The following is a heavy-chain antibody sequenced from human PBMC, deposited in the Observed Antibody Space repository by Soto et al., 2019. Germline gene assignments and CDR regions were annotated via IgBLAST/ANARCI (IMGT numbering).Heavy chain of an antibody. J-gene: IGHJ5*02. Sequence: SETLSLTCAVYGGSFSGYYWSWIRQPPGKGLEWIGEIKHSGSTNYNPSLKSRVTISVDASKNQFSLKLSSVTAADTAVYYCARGQLSGYSYGYLAPWGQGTLVTVSS. CDR1: GGSFSGYY. CDR2: IKHSGST. D-gene: IGHD5-18*01. CDR3: ARGQLSGYSYGYLAP. V-gene: IGHV4-34*01.